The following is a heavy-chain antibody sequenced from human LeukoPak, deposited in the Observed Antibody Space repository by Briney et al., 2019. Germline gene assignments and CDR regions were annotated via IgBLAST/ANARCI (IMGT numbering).Heavy chain of an antibody. CDR2: INPNSGGT. V-gene: IGHV1-2*02. CDR3: ARGTGEGYTYGRYYFDY. D-gene: IGHD5-18*01. J-gene: IGHJ4*02. Sequence: ASVKVSCKTSGYTFTGYYMHWVRQAPGQGLEWMGWINPNSGGTNYAQKFQGRVTMTRDTSISTAYVELSRLRSDDTAVYYCARGTGEGYTYGRYYFDYWGQGTLVTVSS. CDR1: GYTFTGYY.